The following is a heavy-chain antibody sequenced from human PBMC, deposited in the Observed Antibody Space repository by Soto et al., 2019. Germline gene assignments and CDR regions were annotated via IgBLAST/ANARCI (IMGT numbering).Heavy chain of an antibody. V-gene: IGHV3-33*01. CDR1: GFTFSSYG. D-gene: IGHD2-2*01. J-gene: IGHJ6*02. Sequence: GGSLRLSCAASGFTFSSYGMHWVRQAPGKGLEWVAVIWYDGSNKCYADSVKGRFTISRDNSKNTLYLQMNSLRAEDTAVYYCARDDCSSTSSCYTAYYYYYGMDVWGQGTTVTVSS. CDR3: ARDDCSSTSSCYTAYYYYYGMDV. CDR2: IWYDGSNK.